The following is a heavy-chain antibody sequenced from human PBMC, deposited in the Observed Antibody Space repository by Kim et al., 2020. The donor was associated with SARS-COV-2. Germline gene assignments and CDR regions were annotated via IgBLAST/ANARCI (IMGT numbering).Heavy chain of an antibody. CDR3: ARLVSPSRWFGELSGMDV. D-gene: IGHD3-10*01. CDR1: GGSFSGYY. J-gene: IGHJ6*02. CDR2: INHSGRT. Sequence: SETLSLTCAVYGGSFSGYYWSWIRQPPGKGLEWIGEINHSGRTNYNPSLKSRVTISVDTSKNQFSLKLSSVTAADTAVYYCARLVSPSRWFGELSGMDVWGQGTTVTVSS. V-gene: IGHV4-34*01.